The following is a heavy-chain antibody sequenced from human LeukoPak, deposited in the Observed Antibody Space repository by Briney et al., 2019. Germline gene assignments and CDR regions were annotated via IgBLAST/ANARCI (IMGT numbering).Heavy chain of an antibody. CDR2: IYYSGST. Sequence: SETLSLTCTVSGGSISSYYWNWVRQPPGPGLERIGYIYYSGSTNYNPSLKSRVTISVDTSKHQFSLKLSSVTAADTAVYYCARTTEGGYSYGYFYYYYLDVWGKGTPVTISS. CDR1: GGSISSYY. V-gene: IGHV4-59*01. CDR3: ARTTEGGYSYGYFYYYYLDV. J-gene: IGHJ6*03. D-gene: IGHD5-18*01.